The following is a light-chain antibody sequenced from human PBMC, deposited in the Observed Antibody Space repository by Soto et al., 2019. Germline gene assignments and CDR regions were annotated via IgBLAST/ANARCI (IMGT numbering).Light chain of an antibody. J-gene: IGLJ1*01. CDR2: EVS. CDR1: SSDISIYNY. CDR3: CSYTRSTNYV. V-gene: IGLV2-14*01. Sequence: QSVLTQPASVSGSPGQSITISCTGTSSDISIYNYVSWYQQHPGKAPKLIIYEVSNRPSGISNRFSGAKSGNTASLTISGLQVEDEADYYCCSYTRSTNYVFGAGTKVTVL.